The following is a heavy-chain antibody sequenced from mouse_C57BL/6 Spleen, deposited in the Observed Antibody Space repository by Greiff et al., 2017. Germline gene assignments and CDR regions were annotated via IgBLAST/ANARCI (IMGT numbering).Heavy chain of an antibody. CDR1: GYNFNSYR. CDR3: DRSDYCGSSSGAY. D-gene: IGHD1-1*01. J-gene: IGHJ2*01. V-gene: IGHV1-7*01. CDR2: INPSSGDT. Sequence: VQLVESGAELARPGASVKLSCKASGYNFNSYRMHWVKQRPGQGLEWIGYINPSSGDTKYNQKFKDKATMTADKSSNTAYMQLSSLTYEDSAVYDCDRSDYCGSSSGAYWGQGTTLTVAS.